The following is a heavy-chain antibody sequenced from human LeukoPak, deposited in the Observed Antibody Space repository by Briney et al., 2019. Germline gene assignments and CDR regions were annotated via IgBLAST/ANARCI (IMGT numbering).Heavy chain of an antibody. CDR2: IYYSGST. V-gene: IGHV4-39*01. CDR3: ARTENDYYDSSGYRY. Sequence: SETLSLTCTVSGGSISSSSYYWVWIRQPPGKGLEWIGSIYYSGSTYYNPSLKSPVTISVDTSKNQFSLKLSSVTAADTAVYYCARTENDYYDSSGYRYWGQGTLVTVSS. D-gene: IGHD3-22*01. CDR1: GGSISSSSYY. J-gene: IGHJ4*02.